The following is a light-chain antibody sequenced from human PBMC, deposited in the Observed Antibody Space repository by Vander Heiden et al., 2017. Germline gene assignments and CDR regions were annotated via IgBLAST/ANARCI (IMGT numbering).Light chain of an antibody. V-gene: IGKV3-11*01. Sequence: EIALTQSPATLSLSPGERATLSCRASQSVSSYLAWYQQKPGQAPRLLIYDASNSATGIPDRFSGSGSGTDFTLTSSSLEPEDFAVYYWQHRSKLPTFGGGTKVQIK. CDR3: QHRSKLPT. J-gene: IGKJ4*01. CDR1: QSVSSY. CDR2: DAS.